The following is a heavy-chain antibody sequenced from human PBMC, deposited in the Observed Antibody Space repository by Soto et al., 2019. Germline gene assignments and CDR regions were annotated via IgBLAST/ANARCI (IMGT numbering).Heavy chain of an antibody. CDR1: SGSISSSNW. J-gene: IGHJ4*02. D-gene: IGHD2-2*01. CDR2: IYHSGST. V-gene: IGHV4-4*02. CDR3: ARGEPEDIVVVPAARNTLAFDY. Sequence: PSETLSLTCAVSSGSISSSNWWSWVRQPPGKGLDWIGEIYHSGSTNYNPSLKSRVTISVDKSKNQFSLKLSSVTAADTAVYYCARGEPEDIVVVPAARNTLAFDYWGQGTLVTVSS.